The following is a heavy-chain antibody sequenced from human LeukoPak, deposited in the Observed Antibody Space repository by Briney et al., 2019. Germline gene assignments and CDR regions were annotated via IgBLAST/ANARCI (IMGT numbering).Heavy chain of an antibody. CDR2: IYYSGST. J-gene: IGHJ6*03. CDR1: GGSISSYY. CDR3: ARGTGTTRYYYYYYMDV. Sequence: PSETLSLTCTVSGGSISSYYWSWIRQPPGKGLEWIGYIYYSGSTNYNPSLKSRVTISVDTSKNQFSLKLSSVTAADTAVYYCARGTGTTRYYYYYYMDVWGKGTTVTVSS. V-gene: IGHV4-59*01. D-gene: IGHD1-7*01.